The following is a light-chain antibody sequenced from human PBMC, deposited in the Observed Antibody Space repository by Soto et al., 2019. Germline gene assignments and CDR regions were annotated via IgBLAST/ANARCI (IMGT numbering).Light chain of an antibody. CDR3: AAWDDNLSGLYV. CDR2: RNS. V-gene: IGLV1-47*01. Sequence: QSVLTQSPSASGTPGQGVTISCSGSASTIGRNYVYWYQQLPGTAPKLLIYRNSHRPSGVPDRFSGSKSGTSASLAISGLRSEDEADYYCAAWDDNLSGLYVFGAGTQLTVL. CDR1: ASTIGRNY. J-gene: IGLJ1*01.